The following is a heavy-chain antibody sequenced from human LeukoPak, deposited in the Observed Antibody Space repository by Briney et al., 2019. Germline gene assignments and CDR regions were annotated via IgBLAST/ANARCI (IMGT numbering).Heavy chain of an antibody. CDR3: AKDSSSCCPTCYYYGMDV. V-gene: IGHV3-30*18. Sequence: GGSLRLSCAASGFTFSSYRMHWVRQAPGKGLEWVAAISYDGSNKYYAESVKGRFTISRDNSKNTLYLQMNSLRAEDTAVYYCAKDSSSCCPTCYYYGMDVWGEGSTVTVSS. D-gene: IGHD6-19*01. CDR2: ISYDGSNK. CDR1: GFTFSSYR. J-gene: IGHJ6*04.